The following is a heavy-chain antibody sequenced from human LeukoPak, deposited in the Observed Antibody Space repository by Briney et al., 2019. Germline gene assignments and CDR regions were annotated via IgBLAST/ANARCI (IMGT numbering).Heavy chain of an antibody. Sequence: PGGSLRLSCAASGFTFSSYSMNWVRQAPGKGLEWVSYISSSSSTKYYVDSVKGRFTISRDNAKNSLYLQMNSLRAVDTAVYYCAKGDLYDSSGYYSDYFDYWGQGTLVTVSS. D-gene: IGHD3-22*01. J-gene: IGHJ4*02. CDR2: ISSSSSTK. CDR3: AKGDLYDSSGYYSDYFDY. V-gene: IGHV3-48*04. CDR1: GFTFSSYS.